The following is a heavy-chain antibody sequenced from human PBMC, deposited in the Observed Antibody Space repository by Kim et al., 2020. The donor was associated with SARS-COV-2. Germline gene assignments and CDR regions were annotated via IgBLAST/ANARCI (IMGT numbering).Heavy chain of an antibody. Sequence: GGSLRLSCAASGFTFSSYSMNWVRQTPGKGLEWVSYISTSSSTIFYADSVKGRFTISRDNAKSSLYLQMSSLSDEDTAVYYCTRDPEAIVFFDYWGQGNL. CDR1: GFTFSSYS. CDR3: TRDPEAIVFFDY. J-gene: IGHJ4*02. CDR2: ISTSSSTI. V-gene: IGHV3-48*02. D-gene: IGHD1-26*01.